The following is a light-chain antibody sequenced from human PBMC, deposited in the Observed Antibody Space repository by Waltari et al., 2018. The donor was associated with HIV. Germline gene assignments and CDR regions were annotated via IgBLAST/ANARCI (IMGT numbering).Light chain of an antibody. J-gene: IGLJ3*02. CDR2: DDN. Sequence: SYVLTQPPSVSVDPGETARITCGGTNTGSKSVQWYQQKPGQAPVLVIYDDNDRPSGVPERVSGSSAGNTATLTISRVEAGDEADYYCQVWDTTTDQWVFGGGTELAVL. V-gene: IGLV3-21*04. CDR1: NTGSKS. CDR3: QVWDTTTDQWV.